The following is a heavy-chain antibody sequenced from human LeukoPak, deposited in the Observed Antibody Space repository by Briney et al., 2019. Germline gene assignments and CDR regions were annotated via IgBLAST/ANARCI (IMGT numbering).Heavy chain of an antibody. CDR2: MSILSGIT. D-gene: IGHD6-6*01. V-gene: IGHV3-21*01. CDR3: AREFEYSTSGAGY. J-gene: IGHJ4*02. CDR1: GFPFSGYT. Sequence: GGSLRLSCAGSGFPFSGYTMNWVRQTPGKGLEWVSSMSILSGITYYAESVKGRFTVSRDNAKNLLHLQMNSLRVEDTAIYYCAREFEYSTSGAGYWGQGTLVTVSS.